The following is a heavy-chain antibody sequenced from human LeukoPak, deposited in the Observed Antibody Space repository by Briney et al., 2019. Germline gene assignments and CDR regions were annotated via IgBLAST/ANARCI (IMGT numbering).Heavy chain of an antibody. CDR2: IYASGNT. D-gene: IGHD1-26*01. Sequence: QSSETLSLTCTVSGGSISSANYYWSWIRQPAGKRLEWIGRIYASGNTNYNPSLDSRVTISVDTSKNQLSLKLSSVTAADTAVYYCAREGEVGASDYWGQGTLVTVSS. J-gene: IGHJ4*02. CDR1: GGSISSANYY. V-gene: IGHV4-61*02. CDR3: AREGEVGASDY.